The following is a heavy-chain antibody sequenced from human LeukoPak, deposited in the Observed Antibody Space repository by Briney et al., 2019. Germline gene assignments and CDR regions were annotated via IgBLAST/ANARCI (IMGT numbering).Heavy chain of an antibody. CDR3: ARETTVTSEFDY. CDR1: GFTFSSYA. V-gene: IGHV3-74*01. D-gene: IGHD4-17*01. CDR2: INSDGSST. Sequence: GGSLRLSCAASGFTFSSYAMSWVRQAPGKGLVWVSRINSDGSSTSYADSVKGRFTISRDNAKNTLYLQMNSLRAEDTAVYYCARETTVTSEFDYWGQGTLVTVSS. J-gene: IGHJ4*02.